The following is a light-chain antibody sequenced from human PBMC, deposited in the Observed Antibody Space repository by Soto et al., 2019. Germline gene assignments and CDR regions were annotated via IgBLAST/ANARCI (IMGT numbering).Light chain of an antibody. CDR2: GAS. CDR3: QHLNSYPHT. Sequence: EIVLTQSPGTLSLSPGERATLFCRASQTITTSQLAWYQQKPGQAPRVLIFGASNRATGIPDRFSGSGSGTDFTLTISRLEPEDFAIYYCQHLNSYPHTFGQGTKLEIK. J-gene: IGKJ2*01. CDR1: QTITTSQ. V-gene: IGKV3-20*01.